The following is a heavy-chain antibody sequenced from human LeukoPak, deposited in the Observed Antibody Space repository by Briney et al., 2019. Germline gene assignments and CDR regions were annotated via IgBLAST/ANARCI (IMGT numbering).Heavy chain of an antibody. CDR1: GGSFSGYY. CDR2: INHSGST. CDR3: ARRAYSAAYWKHFDY. J-gene: IGHJ4*02. Sequence: SETLSLTCAVYGGSFSGYYWSWIRQPPGKGLEWIGEINHSGSTNYNSSLKSRVTISVDTSKNQFSLKLNSVTAADTAVYFCARRAYSAAYWKHFDYWGQGTLVTVSS. D-gene: IGHD1-1*01. V-gene: IGHV4-34*01.